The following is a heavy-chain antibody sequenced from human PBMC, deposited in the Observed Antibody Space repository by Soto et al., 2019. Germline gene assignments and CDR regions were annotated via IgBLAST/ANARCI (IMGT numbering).Heavy chain of an antibody. CDR1: GFTFSGSA. CDR2: IRSKANSYAT. J-gene: IGHJ5*02. CDR3: TRPWIDREDHTNYYDSSGFYT. Sequence: EVQLVESGGGLVQPGGSLKLSCAASGFTFSGSAMHWVRQASGKGLEWVGRIRSKANSYATAYAASVKGRFTISRDDSKNTAYLQMNSLKTEDTAVYYCTRPWIDREDHTNYYDSSGFYTWGQGTLVTVSS. D-gene: IGHD3-22*01. V-gene: IGHV3-73*02.